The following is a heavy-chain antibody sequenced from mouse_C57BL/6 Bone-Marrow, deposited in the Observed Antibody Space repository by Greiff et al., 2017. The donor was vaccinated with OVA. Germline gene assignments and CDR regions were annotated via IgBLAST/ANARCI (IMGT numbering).Heavy chain of an antibody. CDR1: GFTFSSYG. D-gene: IGHD2-3*01. J-gene: IGHJ2*01. CDR3: ARRWLLHFDY. Sequence: EVKLQESGGDLVKPGGSLKLSCAASGFTFSSYGMSWVRQTPDKRLEWVATISSGGSYTYYPDSVKGRFTISRDNAKNTLYLQMSSLKSEDTAMYYCARRWLLHFDYWGQGTTLTVSS. V-gene: IGHV5-6*02. CDR2: ISSGGSYT.